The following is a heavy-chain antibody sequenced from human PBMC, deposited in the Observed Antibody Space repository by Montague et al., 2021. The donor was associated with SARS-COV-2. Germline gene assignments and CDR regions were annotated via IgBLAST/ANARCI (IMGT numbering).Heavy chain of an antibody. CDR2: IFYDGST. D-gene: IGHD3-10*01. Sequence: SETLSLTCIASGGSISSRTYYWVWIPQPPGKGLEWIGSIFYDGSTYYNPSLKSRVTISVDTSKNQFSLNLSSVTAADTAVYYCARHGPNDYYHSRYFDLWGRGTLVTVSS. V-gene: IGHV4-39*01. J-gene: IGHJ2*01. CDR3: ARHGPNDYYHSRYFDL. CDR1: GGSISSRTYY.